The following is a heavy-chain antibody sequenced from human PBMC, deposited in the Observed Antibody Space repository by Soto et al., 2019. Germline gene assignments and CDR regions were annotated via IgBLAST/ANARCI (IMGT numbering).Heavy chain of an antibody. V-gene: IGHV3-33*01. J-gene: IGHJ3*02. CDR1: GFTFSSYG. Sequence: QVQLVESGGGVVQPGRSLRLSCAASGFTFSSYGLHWVRQAPGKGLEWVAVIWYDGSNKYYADSVKGRFTISRDNSKNTLYLQMNSLRAEDTAVYYCASVISPAALYSSGGGSAFDIWAQGTMVTVSS. CDR3: ASVISPAALYSSGGGSAFDI. CDR2: IWYDGSNK. D-gene: IGHD6-19*01.